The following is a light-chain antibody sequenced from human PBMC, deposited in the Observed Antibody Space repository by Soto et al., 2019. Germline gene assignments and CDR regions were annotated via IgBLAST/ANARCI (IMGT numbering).Light chain of an antibody. V-gene: IGLV2-23*01. CDR3: CSYAGSSTLV. Sequence: QSALTQPASVSGSPGQSITISCTGTSSDVGSYKFVSWYQQPPGKAPKLMIYEGSKRPSGVSNRFSGSKSGNTSSLTISGLQAEDEDDYYCCSYAGSSTLVFGGGTKLTVL. J-gene: IGLJ2*01. CDR2: EGS. CDR1: SSDVGSYKF.